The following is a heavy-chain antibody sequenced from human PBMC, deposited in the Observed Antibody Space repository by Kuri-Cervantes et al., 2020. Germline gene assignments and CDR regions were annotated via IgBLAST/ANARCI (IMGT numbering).Heavy chain of an antibody. J-gene: IGHJ4*02. V-gene: IGHV3-49*03. CDR2: IRSKAYGGTT. CDR1: GFTFGDYA. D-gene: IGHD3-16*02. Sequence: GGSLRLSCTASGFTFGDYAMSWFRQAPGKGLEWVGFIRSKAYGGTTEYAASVKGRFTISRDDSKSIAYLQMNSLKTEDTAVYYCTRDRGMITFGGVIVPLDYWGQGTLVTVSS. CDR3: TRDRGMITFGGVIVPLDY.